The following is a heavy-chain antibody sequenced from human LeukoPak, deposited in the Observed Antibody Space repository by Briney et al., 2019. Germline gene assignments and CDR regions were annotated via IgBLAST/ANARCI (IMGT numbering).Heavy chain of an antibody. CDR3: AKDVCSDTSCHFQY. CDR1: GFTFSSFA. D-gene: IGHD2-15*01. V-gene: IGHV3-23*01. J-gene: IGHJ4*02. CDR2: VSATGGGT. Sequence: GGSLRLSCAASGFTFSSFALSWVRQAPGKGLEWVSGVSATGGGTYYADSVKGRFTISRDNSKNTLYLQMNSLRGEDTAVYYCAKDVCSDTSCHFQYWGQGTLVTVSS.